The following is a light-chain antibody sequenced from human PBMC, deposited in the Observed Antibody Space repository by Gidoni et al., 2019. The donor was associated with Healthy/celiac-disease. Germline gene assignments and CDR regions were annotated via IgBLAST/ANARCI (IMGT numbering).Light chain of an antibody. Sequence: QSPLTQPVPVSGSPGQSITIPCTGTSSDVGGYNYVSWYQQHPGKAPKLMIYEVSNRPSGVSNRFSGSKSGNTASLTISGLQAEDEADYYCSSYTSSSTVVFGGGTKLTVL. J-gene: IGLJ2*01. V-gene: IGLV2-14*01. CDR3: SSYTSSSTVV. CDR2: EVS. CDR1: SSDVGGYNY.